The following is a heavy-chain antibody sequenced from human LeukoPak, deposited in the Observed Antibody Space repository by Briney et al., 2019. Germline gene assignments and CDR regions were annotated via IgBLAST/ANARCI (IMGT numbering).Heavy chain of an antibody. D-gene: IGHD3-22*01. Sequence: ASVKVSCKASGGTFSSYAISWVRQAPGQGLEWMGRINPNSGGTNYAQKFQGRVTMTRDTSISTAYMELSRLRSDDTAVYYCARGITMIVAPPEDYWGQGTLVTVSS. CDR1: GGTFSSYA. J-gene: IGHJ4*02. CDR3: ARGITMIVAPPEDY. V-gene: IGHV1-2*06. CDR2: INPNSGGT.